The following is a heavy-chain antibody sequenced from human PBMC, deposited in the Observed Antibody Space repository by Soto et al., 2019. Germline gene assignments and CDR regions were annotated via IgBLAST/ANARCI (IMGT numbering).Heavy chain of an antibody. D-gene: IGHD1-1*01. CDR2: IDPSDSYT. J-gene: IGHJ6*02. CDR1: GYSVTIYW. CDR3: AXHGAGTNADNYYYGMDV. Sequence: GESLKISCKGSGYSVTIYWISWVRQMPGKGLEWMGRIDPSDSYTNYSPSFQGHVTISADKSISTAYLQWSSLKASDTAMYYCAXHGAGTNADNYYYGMDVWGQGTTVTVSS. V-gene: IGHV5-10-1*01.